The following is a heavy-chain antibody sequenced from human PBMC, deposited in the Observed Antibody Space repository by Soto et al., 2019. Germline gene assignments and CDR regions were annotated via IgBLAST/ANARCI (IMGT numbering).Heavy chain of an antibody. Sequence: ASVKVSCKASGYTFTGYYMHWVRQAPGQGLEWMGWINPNSGGTNYAQKFQGWVTMTRDTSISTAYMELSRLRSDDTAVYYCAREGYYYGSGSYYPPEVAFDIWGQGTMVTVSS. J-gene: IGHJ3*02. CDR3: AREGYYYGSGSYYPPEVAFDI. D-gene: IGHD3-10*01. CDR1: GYTFTGYY. V-gene: IGHV1-2*04. CDR2: INPNSGGT.